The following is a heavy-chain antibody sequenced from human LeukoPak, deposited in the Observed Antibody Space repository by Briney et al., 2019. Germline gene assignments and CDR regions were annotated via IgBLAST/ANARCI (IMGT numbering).Heavy chain of an antibody. D-gene: IGHD3-10*01. V-gene: IGHV3-11*04. CDR3: ARAMVRGVIPY. CDR1: GFTFSDYN. Sequence: GGSLRLSCAASGFTFSDYNMRWIRQAPGKGLEWVSSISRSGSTKYYADSVKGRFTISRDNSRNIMNLQTDSLRPEDTAPYYCARAMVRGVIPYWGQGTLVTVSS. J-gene: IGHJ4*02. CDR2: ISRSGSTK.